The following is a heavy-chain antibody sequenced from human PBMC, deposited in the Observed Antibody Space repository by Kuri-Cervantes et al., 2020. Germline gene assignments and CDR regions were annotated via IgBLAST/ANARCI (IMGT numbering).Heavy chain of an antibody. CDR2: ISAYNGNT. Sequence: ASVKVSCKASGYTFTGYYMRWVRQAPGQGLEWMGWISAYNGNTNYAQKLQGRVTMTTDTSTSTAYMELRSLRSDDTAVYYCAREGYYDSSGYYYESHYYGMDVWGQGTTVTVSS. CDR3: AREGYYDSSGYYYESHYYGMDV. D-gene: IGHD3-22*01. J-gene: IGHJ6*02. V-gene: IGHV1-18*04. CDR1: GYTFTGYY.